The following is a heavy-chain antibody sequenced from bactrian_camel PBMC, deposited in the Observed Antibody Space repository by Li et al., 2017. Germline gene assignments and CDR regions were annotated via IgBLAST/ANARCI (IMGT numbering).Heavy chain of an antibody. Sequence: HVQLVESGGGLVQPGGSLTLSCAASGFTFSSYWMYWVRQAPGKGLEWVSSIDTSNGDTNSADSVKGRFTISRDNAQNTLTLQMNSLKFEDSAVYYCATGPAPSFGVGLPNYWGQGTQVTVS. V-gene: IGHV3S6*01. CDR1: GFTFSSYW. J-gene: IGHJ4*01. CDR2: IDTSNGDT. CDR3: ATGPAPSFGVGLPNY. D-gene: IGHD1*01.